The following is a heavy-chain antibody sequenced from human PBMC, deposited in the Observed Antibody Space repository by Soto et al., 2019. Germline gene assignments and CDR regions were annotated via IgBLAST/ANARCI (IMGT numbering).Heavy chain of an antibody. V-gene: IGHV4-59*01. J-gene: IGHJ4*02. D-gene: IGHD4-17*01. Sequence: QVQLQESGPGLVKPSETLSLTCTVSGGSISSYYWSWIRQPPGKGLEWIGYIYYSGNTNYNPSLKRRVTISVDTSKNQFSLKLTSVTAADTAVDYCTREHYGDYFDSWGQGTLVTVSS. CDR3: TREHYGDYFDS. CDR2: IYYSGNT. CDR1: GGSISSYY.